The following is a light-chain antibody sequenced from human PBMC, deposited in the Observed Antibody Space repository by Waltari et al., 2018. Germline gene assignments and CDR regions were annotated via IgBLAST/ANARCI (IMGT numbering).Light chain of an antibody. CDR3: LSYTTSDTWV. V-gene: IGLV2-18*02. Sequence: QSALTQIPSVSGSPGQSVTISCPGTSSDIGHFHRVSWYQKAPGTAPKLLIYEVTNRHSGVPDRFSGSKSGNTASLTISGLQADDEADYYCLSYTTSDTWVFGGGTKVTVL. CDR2: EVT. J-gene: IGLJ3*02. CDR1: SSDIGHFHR.